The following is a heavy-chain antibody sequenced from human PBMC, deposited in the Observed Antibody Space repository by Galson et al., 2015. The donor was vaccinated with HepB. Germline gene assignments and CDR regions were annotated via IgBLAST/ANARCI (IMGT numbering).Heavy chain of an antibody. CDR3: ARDPDYDYVWGTYRPDY. CDR1: GFTFSSYS. J-gene: IGHJ4*02. D-gene: IGHD3-16*02. Sequence: SLRLSCAVSGFTFSSYSMHWVRQAPGKGLEWVSYISRNSTTIYYADPVKGRFTISRANAKNSLYLQMNSLRVEDTAVYYCARDPDYDYVWGTYRPDYWGQGTLVTVSS. CDR2: ISRNSTTI. V-gene: IGHV3-48*01.